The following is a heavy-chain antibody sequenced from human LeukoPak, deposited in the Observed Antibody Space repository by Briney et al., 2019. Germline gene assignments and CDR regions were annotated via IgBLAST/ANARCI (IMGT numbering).Heavy chain of an antibody. Sequence: PGGSLRLSCAASGLTLSDHHMSCIRQAPGKGLECVSYISSGGGSIYYADSVKGRFTISRDTSKNSLYLQMNSLRAEDTAVYYCARDPQRGDGYNYDYWGQGTLVTVSS. CDR3: ARDPQRGDGYNYDY. CDR1: GLTLSDHH. V-gene: IGHV3-11*01. CDR2: ISSGGGSI. D-gene: IGHD5-24*01. J-gene: IGHJ4*02.